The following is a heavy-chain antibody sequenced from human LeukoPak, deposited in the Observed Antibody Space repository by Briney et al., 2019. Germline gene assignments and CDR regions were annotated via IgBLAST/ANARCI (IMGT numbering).Heavy chain of an antibody. Sequence: ASVKVSCKASGYTFTSCGISWVRQAPGQGLEWMGWISPYSGNTNYAQKLQGRVTMTTDTSTSTAYMELRSLRSDDTAVYYCARDGTWGRYYYDSTGYDYYFDYWGQGTLVTVSS. V-gene: IGHV1-18*01. J-gene: IGHJ4*02. D-gene: IGHD3-22*01. CDR3: ARDGTWGRYYYDSTGYDYYFDY. CDR1: GYTFTSCG. CDR2: ISPYSGNT.